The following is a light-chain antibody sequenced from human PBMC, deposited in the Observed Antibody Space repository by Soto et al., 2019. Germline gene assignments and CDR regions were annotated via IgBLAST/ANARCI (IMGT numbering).Light chain of an antibody. Sequence: QSALTQPASVSGSPGQSITISCVGTSGDIGDYNYVSWYQQHPGKVPKVINYDVSNRPSGVSYRFSGTKSGNTASLTVSGLQAEDEADYYCCSYTRSGTLIFGTGTKLTVL. V-gene: IGLV2-14*01. CDR3: CSYTRSGTLI. CDR2: DVS. CDR1: SGDIGDYNY. J-gene: IGLJ1*01.